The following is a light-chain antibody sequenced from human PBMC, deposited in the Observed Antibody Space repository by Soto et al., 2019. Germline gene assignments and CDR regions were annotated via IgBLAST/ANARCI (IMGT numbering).Light chain of an antibody. CDR1: QSVSSSY. J-gene: IGKJ2*01. Sequence: EIVLTQSPGTQSLSPGERATLSGRVSQSVSSSYLAWYQQKPGQAPRLLIYGASSRATGIPDRFSGSGSGTDFTLTISRLEPEDFAVYYCQQYGSSPNTFGQGTKLEIK. CDR2: GAS. CDR3: QQYGSSPNT. V-gene: IGKV3-20*01.